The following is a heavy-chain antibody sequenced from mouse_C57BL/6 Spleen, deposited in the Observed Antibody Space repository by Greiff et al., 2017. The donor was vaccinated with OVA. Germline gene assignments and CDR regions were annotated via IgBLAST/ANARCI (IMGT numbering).Heavy chain of an antibody. D-gene: IGHD2-4*01. CDR2: IYPSDSET. CDR3: ARRGLRGFDY. Sequence: QVQLQQPGAELVRPGSSVKLSCKASGYTFTSYWMDWVKQRPGQGLEWIGNIYPSDSETHYNHKFKDKATLTVDKSSSTAYMQLSSLTSEDSAVYYCARRGLRGFDYWGQGTTLTVSS. J-gene: IGHJ2*01. CDR1: GYTFTSYW. V-gene: IGHV1-61*01.